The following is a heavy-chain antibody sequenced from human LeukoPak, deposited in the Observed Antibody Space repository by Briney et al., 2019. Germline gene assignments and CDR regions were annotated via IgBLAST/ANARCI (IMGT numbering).Heavy chain of an antibody. V-gene: IGHV3-43*02. CDR3: ATWAFYHNLDV. CDR2: IKADGSGT. D-gene: IGHD2/OR15-2a*01. Sequence: QPGGSLRLSCAASGFTICPYAMYWVRHGPGRGLEWVSVIKADGSGTFYADSVRGRFTTSRDNSKNSLYVQMNSLTSEDTALYYCATWAFYHNLDVWGQGTTVIVSS. J-gene: IGHJ6*02. CDR1: GFTICPYA.